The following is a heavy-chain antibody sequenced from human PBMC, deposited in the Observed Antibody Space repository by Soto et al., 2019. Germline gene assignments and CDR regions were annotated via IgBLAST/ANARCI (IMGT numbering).Heavy chain of an antibody. D-gene: IGHD5-18*01. J-gene: IGHJ4*02. CDR2: IIPILGIA. Sequence: QVQLVQSGAEVKKPGSSVKVSCKASGGTFSSYTISWVRQAPGQGLEWMGRIIPILGIANYAQKFQGRVTITADKSTSTAYMELSSLRSEDTAVYSCAIATDTAMAQFDYWGQGTLVTVSS. CDR1: GGTFSSYT. CDR3: AIATDTAMAQFDY. V-gene: IGHV1-69*02.